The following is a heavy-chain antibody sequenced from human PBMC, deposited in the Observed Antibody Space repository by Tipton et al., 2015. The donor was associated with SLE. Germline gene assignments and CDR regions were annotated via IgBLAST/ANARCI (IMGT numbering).Heavy chain of an antibody. J-gene: IGHJ1*01. CDR2: INYSGNT. D-gene: IGHD4-17*01. Sequence: TLSLTCTVSGGSISGYYWNWIRQPPGKGLEWVGYINYSGNTNYNPSLKSRVTISVDTSKTHFSLRLNSVTAADTAVYYCAGPYGDYGFFKYWGQGARIIVSS. V-gene: IGHV4-59*01. CDR1: GGSISGYY. CDR3: AGPYGDYGFFKY.